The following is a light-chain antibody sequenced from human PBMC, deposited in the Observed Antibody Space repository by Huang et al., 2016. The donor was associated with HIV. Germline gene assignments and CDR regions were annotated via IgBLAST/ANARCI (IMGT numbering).Light chain of an antibody. CDR1: QSLLHRNGLHY. V-gene: IGKV2-28*01. CDR2: LGY. Sequence: IVMTQSPLSAPVSPGEPASISCRPSQSLLHRNGLHYLDWYLHKPGQSPQLLIYLGYSRDSGVPDRFSGSGSGTDFTLKISRVEAEDVGVYYCMQTLRTPCTFGQGTRLEIK. CDR3: MQTLRTPCT. J-gene: IGKJ5*01.